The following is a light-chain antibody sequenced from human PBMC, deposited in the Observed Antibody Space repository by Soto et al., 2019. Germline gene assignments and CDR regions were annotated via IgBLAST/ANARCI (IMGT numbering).Light chain of an antibody. CDR1: SSDGGNYNY. J-gene: IGLJ1*01. CDR2: NVN. CDR3: SSFTSSTTYV. V-gene: IGLV2-14*01. Sequence: QSVLTQSAAVSGSPGQSITISCTGTSSDGGNYNYVSWYQQHPGEVPNLIIFNVNNRPSGVSNRFSGSKSGNTASLTISGLQAEDEADYYCSSFTSSTTYVFGTGTKVTVL.